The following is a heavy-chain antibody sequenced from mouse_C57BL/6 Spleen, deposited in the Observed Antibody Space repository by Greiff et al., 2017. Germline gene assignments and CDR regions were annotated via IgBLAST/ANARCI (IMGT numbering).Heavy chain of an antibody. D-gene: IGHD1-1*01. CDR1: GYSFTDYN. Sequence: VQLKESGPELVKPGASVKISCKASGYSFTDYNMNWVKQSNGKSLELIGVINPNYGTTSYNQKFKGKATLTVDQSSSTAYMQLNSLTSEDSAVYYCARQDYGSSYYAMDYWGQGTSVTVSS. V-gene: IGHV1-39*01. CDR3: ARQDYGSSYYAMDY. CDR2: INPNYGTT. J-gene: IGHJ4*01.